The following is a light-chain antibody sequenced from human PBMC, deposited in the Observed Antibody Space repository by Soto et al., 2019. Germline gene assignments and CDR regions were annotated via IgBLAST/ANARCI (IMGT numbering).Light chain of an antibody. Sequence: DIQMTQSPSTLSASVGDIITITCRASQNVNNWLAWYQQKPGTAPKLLIRKASNLENGVPSRFSGSGSGTEFTLTINTLQPDDFATYYCQQNNTYSWTFGQGTKVEI. CDR2: KAS. V-gene: IGKV1-5*03. CDR3: QQNNTYSWT. CDR1: QNVNNW. J-gene: IGKJ1*01.